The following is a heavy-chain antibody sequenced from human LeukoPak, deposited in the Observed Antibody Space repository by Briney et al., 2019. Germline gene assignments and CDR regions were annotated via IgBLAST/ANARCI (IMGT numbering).Heavy chain of an antibody. Sequence: GGSLRLSCAASGFTVSSNYISWVRRAPGKGLEWVSVTYSGGITYYADSVKGRFTISRDNSKNMLYLQMNSLRAEDTAVYYCARDHSTTGMYNWGQGTLVTVSS. J-gene: IGHJ4*02. D-gene: IGHD1-26*01. V-gene: IGHV3-53*01. CDR1: GFTVSSNY. CDR3: ARDHSTTGMYN. CDR2: TYSGGIT.